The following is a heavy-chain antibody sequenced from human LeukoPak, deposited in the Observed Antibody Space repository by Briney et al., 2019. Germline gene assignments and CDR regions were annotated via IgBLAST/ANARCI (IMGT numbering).Heavy chain of an antibody. V-gene: IGHV1-3*03. J-gene: IGHJ4*02. CDR1: GGTFSSYA. Sequence: ASVKVSCKASGGTFSSYAISWVRQAPGQRLEWMGWINAGNGNTKYSQEFQGRVTITRDTSASTAYMELSSLRSEDMAVYYCARDYCSSTSCLYFGYWGQGTLVTVSS. CDR3: ARDYCSSTSCLYFGY. D-gene: IGHD2-2*01. CDR2: INAGNGNT.